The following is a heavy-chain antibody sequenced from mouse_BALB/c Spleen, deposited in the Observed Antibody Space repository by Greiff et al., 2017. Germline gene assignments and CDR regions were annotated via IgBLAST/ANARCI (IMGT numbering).Heavy chain of an antibody. D-gene: IGHD1-1*01. Sequence: EVQLVESGGGLVKLGGSLKLSCAASGFTFSSYYMSWVRQTPEKRLELVAAINSNGGSTYYPDTVKGRFTISRDNAKNTLYLQMSSLKSEDTALYYCARHSSITTVVGGAMDYWGQGTSVTVSS. CDR3: ARHSSITTVVGGAMDY. CDR2: INSNGGST. J-gene: IGHJ4*01. CDR1: GFTFSSYY. V-gene: IGHV5-6-2*01.